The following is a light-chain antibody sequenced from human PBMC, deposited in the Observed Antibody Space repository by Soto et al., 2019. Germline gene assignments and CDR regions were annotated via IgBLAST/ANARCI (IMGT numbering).Light chain of an antibody. V-gene: IGKV1-17*01. J-gene: IGKJ1*01. CDR2: AAS. CDR3: LQHKSYPQT. CDR1: QGIRDA. Sequence: DTQMTQSPSSLSASVGDRVTITCRASQGIRDALGWYQQKPGKGPKRLIYAASSLQSGVPSRFSGSGSGTEFTLTISSLQPEDFATYYCLQHKSYPQTFGQGTKVEIK.